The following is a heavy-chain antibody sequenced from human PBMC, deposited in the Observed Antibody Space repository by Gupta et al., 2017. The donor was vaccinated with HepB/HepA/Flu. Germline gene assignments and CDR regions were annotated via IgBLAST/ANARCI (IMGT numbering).Heavy chain of an antibody. CDR3: AKEARWGSWYFDF. CDR2: IGSDEVTR. Sequence: QVQMVESGGGVVQPGRSLRLSCAASGFTVSDHGMHWVRQAPGKGREWLIVIGSDEVTRFYADSVKGLFTISRDNSKNTLFLEMNNLRPEDTAVYYCAKEARWGSWYFDFWGQGTLVTVSS. J-gene: IGHJ4*02. V-gene: IGHV3-30*18. D-gene: IGHD5-24*01. CDR1: GFTVSDHG.